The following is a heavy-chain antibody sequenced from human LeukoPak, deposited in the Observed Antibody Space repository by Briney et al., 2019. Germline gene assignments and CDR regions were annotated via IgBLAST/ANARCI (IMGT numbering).Heavy chain of an antibody. D-gene: IGHD4-17*01. V-gene: IGHV1-8*02. CDR2: MHPNSGKT. J-gene: IGHJ6*03. CDR1: GYTFTRYV. CDR3: ARGREEVYGDYVVYYYYYYTDV. Sequence: SVKVSCKAAGYTFTRYVINWVRQATGQELEGMGWMHPNSGKTGITQKFRSRDTITRNTSISTAYMELSSLRSEDTAVYYCARGREEVYGDYVVYYYYYYTDVWGKGTTVTVSS.